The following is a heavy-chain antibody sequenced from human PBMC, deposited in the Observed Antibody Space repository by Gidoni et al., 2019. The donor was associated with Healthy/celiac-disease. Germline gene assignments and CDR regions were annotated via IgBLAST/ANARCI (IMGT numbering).Heavy chain of an antibody. CDR2: IKSKTDGGTT. J-gene: IGHJ4*02. Sequence: SNAWMNWVRQAPGKGLEWVGRIKSKTDGGTTDYAAPVKGRFTISRDDSKNTLYLQMNSLKTEDTAVYYCTKEPYGSGSYFYWGQGTLVTVSS. CDR3: TKEPYGSGSYFY. D-gene: IGHD3-10*01. CDR1: SNAW. V-gene: IGHV3-15*07.